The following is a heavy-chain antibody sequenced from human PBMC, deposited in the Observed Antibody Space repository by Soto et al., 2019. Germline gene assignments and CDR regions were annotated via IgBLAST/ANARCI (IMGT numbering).Heavy chain of an antibody. CDR1: GGSIINNDYH. D-gene: IGHD6-19*01. CDR2: GHHSGRS. CDR3: VDMRGPWLPRD. V-gene: IGHV4-39*01. J-gene: IGHJ4*02. Sequence: QLQLQQSGPGLVKPSETLSLTCTVSGGSIINNDYHWGWIRQPPGKGLEWVGTGHHSGRSYYHPSLKSRVPMSGDTSKNQFSPKLTSMTAADTAFYSCVDMRGPWLPRDWGQGTLVTVSS.